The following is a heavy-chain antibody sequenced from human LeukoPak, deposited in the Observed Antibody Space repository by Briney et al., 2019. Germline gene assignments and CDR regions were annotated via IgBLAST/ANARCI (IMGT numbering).Heavy chain of an antibody. J-gene: IGHJ4*02. CDR3: TTSYVPGVDY. V-gene: IGHV3-23*01. Sequence: PGGSLRLSCAASGFTFSSYAMSWVRQAPGKGLEWVSAISGSGGSTYYADSVKGRFTISRDNSKNTLYLQMNSLKIEDTAVYYCTTSYVPGVDYWGQGTLVTVSS. CDR1: GFTFSSYA. D-gene: IGHD1-14*01. CDR2: ISGSGGST.